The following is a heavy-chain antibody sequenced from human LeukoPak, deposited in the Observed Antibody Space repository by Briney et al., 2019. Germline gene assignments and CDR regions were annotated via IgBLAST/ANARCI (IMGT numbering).Heavy chain of an antibody. V-gene: IGHV3-7*01. Sequence: RPGGSLRLSCAGSGFSISNYWMNWVRQAPGKGLEWVANINQDGSEKYYVDSVKGRFTISRDNAKNLLYLQMSSLRAEDTAVYYCAGSSGWVAVNWGQGTLVTVSS. CDR2: INQDGSEK. D-gene: IGHD6-19*01. CDR3: AGSSGWVAVN. J-gene: IGHJ4*02. CDR1: GFSISNYW.